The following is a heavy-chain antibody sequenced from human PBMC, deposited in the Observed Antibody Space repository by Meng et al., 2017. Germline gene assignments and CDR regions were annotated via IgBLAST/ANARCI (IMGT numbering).Heavy chain of an antibody. J-gene: IGHJ4*02. D-gene: IGHD3-22*01. CDR3: GYSSGYYFDY. CDR1: GGSFSGYY. Sequence: QVLLQHWGAGLLKPSDTLSLTCAVYGGSFSGYYWSLIRQPPGKGLEWIGEINQSGSTNYNPSLKSRVTISVDTSKNQFSLKLSSVTAADTAVYYCGYSSGYYFDYWGQGTLVTVSS. CDR2: INQSGST. V-gene: IGHV4-34*01.